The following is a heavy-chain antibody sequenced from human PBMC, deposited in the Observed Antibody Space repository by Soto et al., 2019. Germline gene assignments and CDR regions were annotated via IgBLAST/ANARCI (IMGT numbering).Heavy chain of an antibody. CDR2: IYHSGST. J-gene: IGHJ5*02. D-gene: IGHD2-2*01. CDR3: ARDLLRTSGWFDP. CDR1: GGSISISNW. Sequence: SETLSLTCAVSGGSISISNWCSWVRQPPGKGLEWIGEIYHSGSTNYNPSLKSRVTISVDKSKNQFSLKLSSVTAADTAVYYCARDLLRTSGWFDPWGQGTLVTVSS. V-gene: IGHV4-4*02.